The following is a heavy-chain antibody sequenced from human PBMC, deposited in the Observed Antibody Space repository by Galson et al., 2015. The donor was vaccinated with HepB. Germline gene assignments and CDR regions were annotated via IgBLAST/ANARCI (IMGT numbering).Heavy chain of an antibody. CDR1: GFTFSGYA. Sequence: SLRLSCAASGFTFSGYAMFWVRQAPGKGLDWVAVMSFDGANTYYADSVKGRFTISRDNSMNTLYLQMSSLRVEDTAVYYCAREGRQWLANSFDFWGQGTLVTVSS. CDR3: AREGRQWLANSFDF. CDR2: MSFDGANT. V-gene: IGHV3-30-3*01. J-gene: IGHJ4*02. D-gene: IGHD6-19*01.